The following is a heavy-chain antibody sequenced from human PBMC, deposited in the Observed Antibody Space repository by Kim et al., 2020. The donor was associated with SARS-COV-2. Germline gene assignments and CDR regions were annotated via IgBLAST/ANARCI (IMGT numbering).Heavy chain of an antibody. Sequence: GGSLRLSCAASGFTFSSYSMNWVRQAPGKGLEWVSYISSSSTIYYADSVKGRFTISRDNAKNSLYLQMNSLRDEDTAVYYCARDGSYLSPLDFDYWGQGTLVTVSS. D-gene: IGHD1-26*01. CDR1: GFTFSSYS. CDR3: ARDGSYLSPLDFDY. CDR2: ISSSSTI. V-gene: IGHV3-48*02. J-gene: IGHJ4*02.